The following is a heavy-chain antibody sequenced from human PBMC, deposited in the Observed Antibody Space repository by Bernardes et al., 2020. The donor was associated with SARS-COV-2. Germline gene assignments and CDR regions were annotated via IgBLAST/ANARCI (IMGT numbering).Heavy chain of an antibody. CDR3: ARAYRLGDGFDI. CDR1: GGSISSHY. Sequence: SETLSLTCTVSGGSISSHYWSWIRQPPGKGLEWIGYIYYSGSTNYNPSLKSRVTISVDTSKNQFSLKLSSVTAADTAVYYCARAYRLGDGFDIWGQGTMVAVSS. CDR2: IYYSGST. D-gene: IGHD3-16*01. J-gene: IGHJ3*02. V-gene: IGHV4-59*11.